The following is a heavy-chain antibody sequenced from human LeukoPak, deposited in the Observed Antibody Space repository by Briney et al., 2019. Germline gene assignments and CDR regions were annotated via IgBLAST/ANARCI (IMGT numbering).Heavy chain of an antibody. Sequence: GGSLRLSCVASGITFSTYSMTWVRQHPGKGLEWVASIYNSGTKIFYADSVKGRFTISRDNSKNTLYLQMNSLRAEDTAVYYCAKSRSDILTGYYGPFDYWGQGTLVTVSS. J-gene: IGHJ4*02. CDR2: IYNSGTKI. D-gene: IGHD3-9*01. V-gene: IGHV3-23*05. CDR1: GITFSTYS. CDR3: AKSRSDILTGYYGPFDY.